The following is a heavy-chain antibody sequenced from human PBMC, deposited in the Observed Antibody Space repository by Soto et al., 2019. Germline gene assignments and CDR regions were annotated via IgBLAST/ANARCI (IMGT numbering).Heavy chain of an antibody. CDR1: GGYFNDNY. CDR2: SSRSGTT. Sequence: QVQLQQWGAGLLKPSETLSLSCAVYGGYFNDNYYTWFRQPPGKGLEWIGESSRSGTTNYIPSLKSRAAISFDTSKPQVSLKVTSVTAADTAVYYCATSLWFGTQVELWGQGALVTVSS. CDR3: ATSLWFGTQVEL. D-gene: IGHD3-10*01. J-gene: IGHJ5*02. V-gene: IGHV4-34*01.